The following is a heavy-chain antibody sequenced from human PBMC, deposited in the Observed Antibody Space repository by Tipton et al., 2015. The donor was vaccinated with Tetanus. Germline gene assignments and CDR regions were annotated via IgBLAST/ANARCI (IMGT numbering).Heavy chain of an antibody. D-gene: IGHD6-13*01. Sequence: TLSLTCSVSGGSVNSGTYYWSWIRQPPGKGLEWLGDIYYGGVTQYNPSLESRVTISTDTSKNQVSLRLTSVTVADTAVYYCARDPDIASAGLWFDPWGQGTLVTVSS. V-gene: IGHV4-61*01. CDR2: IYYGGVT. J-gene: IGHJ5*02. CDR1: GGSVNSGTYY. CDR3: ARDPDIASAGLWFDP.